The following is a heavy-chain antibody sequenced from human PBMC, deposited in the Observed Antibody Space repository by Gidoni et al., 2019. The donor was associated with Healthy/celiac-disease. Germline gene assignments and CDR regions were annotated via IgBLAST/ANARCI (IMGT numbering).Heavy chain of an antibody. CDR1: GFTFSSYG. Sequence: QVQLVESGGGVVQPGSSLRLSCAASGFTFSSYGMPWVRQAPGKGLEWVAVIWYDGSNKYHADSVKGRFTISRDNSKNTLYLQMNSLRAEDTAVYYCARGEMPLIASIGGMDVWGQGTTVTVSS. D-gene: IGHD2-21*01. CDR2: IWYDGSNK. V-gene: IGHV3-33*01. CDR3: ARGEMPLIASIGGMDV. J-gene: IGHJ6*02.